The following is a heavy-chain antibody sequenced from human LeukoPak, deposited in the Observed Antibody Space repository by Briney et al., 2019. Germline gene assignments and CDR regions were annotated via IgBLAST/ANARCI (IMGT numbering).Heavy chain of an antibody. CDR1: GFTFSSYA. CDR3: AKSLLTTATGTGRAFDI. CDR2: ISSSAAST. D-gene: IGHD1-1*01. V-gene: IGHV3-23*01. Sequence: GGSLRLSCAASGFTFSSYAMSWVRQAPGKGLEWVSGISSSAASTYYADSVKGRFTISRDNSKNTLYLQMNSLRAEDTAEYYCAKSLLTTATGTGRAFDIWGQGTMVTVSS. J-gene: IGHJ3*02.